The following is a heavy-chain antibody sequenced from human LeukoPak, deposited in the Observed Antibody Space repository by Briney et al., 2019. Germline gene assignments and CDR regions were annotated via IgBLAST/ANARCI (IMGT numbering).Heavy chain of an antibody. V-gene: IGHV4-4*07. CDR3: ARDLTEGRTFDP. CDR2: IHTSGNT. CDR1: GDSINSYY. D-gene: IGHD1-14*01. J-gene: IGHJ5*02. Sequence: PSETLSLICTLSGDSINSYYWSWLPHPAGKALEWIGRIHTSGNTNYNSSLKSRVTMSVDTSENQFSLKLSSVTAADTAVYFCARDLTEGRTFDPWGQGTLVTVSS.